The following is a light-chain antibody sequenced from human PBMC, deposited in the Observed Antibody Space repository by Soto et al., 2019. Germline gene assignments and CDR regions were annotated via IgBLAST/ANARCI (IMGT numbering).Light chain of an antibody. V-gene: IGKV3-15*01. CDR2: GAS. CDR1: QSVNSN. J-gene: IGKJ2*01. CDR3: QQYYSTPMYT. Sequence: EIVMTQSPATLSVSPGEGATLSCRASQSVNSNLAWYQQKPGQAPRLLVFGASTRATGIPARFSGSGSGTEFTLTISSLQSEDFAVYYCQQYYSTPMYTFGQGTKLEIK.